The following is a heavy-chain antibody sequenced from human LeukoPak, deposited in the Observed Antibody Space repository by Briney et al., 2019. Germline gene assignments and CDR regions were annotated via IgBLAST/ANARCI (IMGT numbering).Heavy chain of an antibody. CDR1: GLTLSNSG. V-gene: IGHV3-30*03. CDR2: ISYDGNNK. CDR3: ARDIGGLDGDGLDY. J-gene: IGHJ4*02. D-gene: IGHD4-17*01. Sequence: GRSLRLSCAASGLTLSNSGMHWVRQAPGKGLEWVAAISYDGNNKYYADSVKGRFTISRDNSKNTLYLQMNSVRDEDTAVYYCARDIGGLDGDGLDYWGQGTLVTVSP.